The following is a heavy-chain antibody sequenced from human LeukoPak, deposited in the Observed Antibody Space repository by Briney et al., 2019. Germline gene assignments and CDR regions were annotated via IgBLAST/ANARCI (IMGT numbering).Heavy chain of an antibody. CDR1: GDSASTDSAA. V-gene: IGHV6-1*01. CDR3: ARGWGGFDY. D-gene: IGHD7-27*01. J-gene: IGHJ4*01. Sequence: SQALSLTSAIPGDSASTDSAAWNWTRQSPSRGLEWLRMTGYRSRWYTEYAVSVTSPVTLNPDTSTTQFSLQLTSVTPEDTAVYYCARGWGGFDYWGHGNLGTVSS. CDR2: TGYRSRWYT.